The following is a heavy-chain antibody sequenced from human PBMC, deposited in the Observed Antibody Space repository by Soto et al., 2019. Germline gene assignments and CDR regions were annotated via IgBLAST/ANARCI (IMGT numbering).Heavy chain of an antibody. CDR3: ARDPPYYRSHY. CDR2: IYSGGST. CDR1: GFTVSSNY. J-gene: IGHJ4*02. V-gene: IGHV3-66*01. D-gene: IGHD3-22*01. Sequence: EVQLVESGGGLVQPGGSLRLSCAASGFTVSSNYMSWVRQAPGKGLEWVSVIYSGGSTYYADSVKGRFTISRDNSKNTLYLQMNSLRAEDTAVYYCARDPPYYRSHYWGQGALVTVSS.